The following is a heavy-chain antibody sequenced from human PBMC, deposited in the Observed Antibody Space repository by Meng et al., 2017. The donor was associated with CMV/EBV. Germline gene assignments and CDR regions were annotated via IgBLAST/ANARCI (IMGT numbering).Heavy chain of an antibody. CDR3: ARGTYYDLWSGYCPSCYYYGMDV. V-gene: IGHV3-30-3*01. D-gene: IGHD3-3*01. J-gene: IGHJ6*02. Sequence: GESLKISCAASGFTFSSYAMHWVRQAPGKGLEWVAVISYDGSNKYYADSVKGRFTISRDNSKNTLYLQMNRLRAEDTAVYYCARGTYYDLWSGYCPSCYYYGMDVWGQGTTVTVSS. CDR1: GFTFSSYA. CDR2: ISYDGSNK.